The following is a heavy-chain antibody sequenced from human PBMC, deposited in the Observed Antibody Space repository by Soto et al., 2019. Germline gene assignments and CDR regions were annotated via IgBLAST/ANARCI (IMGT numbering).Heavy chain of an antibody. V-gene: IGHV1-46*01. J-gene: IGHJ4*02. CDR2: INPSGGST. Sequence: QLQLVQSGAEVKKPGASVKVSCKASGYTFTHYYIHWVRQAPGQGLEWMGMINPSGGSTDYAQKFQGRVTMTTDTSTTTVYMELSSLRSDDTAVYYCARPPFPGCINGVCYPCDHWGQGTLVTVSS. D-gene: IGHD2-8*01. CDR1: GYTFTHYY. CDR3: ARPPFPGCINGVCYPCDH.